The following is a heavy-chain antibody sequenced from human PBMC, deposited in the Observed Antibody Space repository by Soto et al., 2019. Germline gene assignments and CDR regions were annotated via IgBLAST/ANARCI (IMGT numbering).Heavy chain of an antibody. V-gene: IGHV3-23*01. CDR3: AKGIQCSGACCSQYDWFGT. CDR2: ISGSGEYT. D-gene: IGHD6-25*01. CDR1: KFPFLSSA. J-gene: IGHJ5*01. Sequence: GESLKISCAASKFPFLSSAMSWVRQAPGKGLQWVSAISGSGEYTYYADSVKGRFTISRDNSNNKLYLQMNRLRAEDTAIYYCAKGIQCSGACCSQYDWFGTWGQGITVTVSS.